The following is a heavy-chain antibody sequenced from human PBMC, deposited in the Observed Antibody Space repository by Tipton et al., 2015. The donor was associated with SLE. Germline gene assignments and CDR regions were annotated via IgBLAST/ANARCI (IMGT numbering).Heavy chain of an antibody. D-gene: IGHD2/OR15-2a*01. V-gene: IGHV3-49*04. Sequence: SLRLSCTASGLTSGDFAMSWVRQAPGRGLEWVGSLKKKAHGGTANYPASVEGRFTISRDESKSIAFLQMNSLRIEDTAVYYCTLTPTLIVAGLGDSWGQGTLVTVSS. J-gene: IGHJ4*02. CDR2: LKKKAHGGTA. CDR3: TLTPTLIVAGLGDS. CDR1: GLTSGDFA.